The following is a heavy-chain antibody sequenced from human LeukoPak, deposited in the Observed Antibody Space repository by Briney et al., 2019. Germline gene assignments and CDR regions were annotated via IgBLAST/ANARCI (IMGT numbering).Heavy chain of an antibody. J-gene: IGHJ4*02. V-gene: IGHV3-30-3*01. CDR3: AREQYNWNYFDY. CDR2: ISYDGSNK. CDR1: GFTFSSYA. Sequence: GGSLRLSCAASGFTFSSYAMHWVRQAPGKGLEWVAVISYDGSNKYYADSVKGRFTISRDNSKNTLYLQMNSLRAEDTAVYYCAREQYNWNYFDYWGQGTLATVSS. D-gene: IGHD1-20*01.